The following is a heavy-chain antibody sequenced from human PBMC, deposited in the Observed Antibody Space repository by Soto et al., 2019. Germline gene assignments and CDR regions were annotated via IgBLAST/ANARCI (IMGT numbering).Heavy chain of an antibody. CDR1: GYSFTSPV. CDR3: ARVKGYGSGSEGFDH. D-gene: IGHD3-10*01. Sequence: QVQLTQSGAEVQKPGASGKVACRTSGYSFTSPVINWWGRPPGQGLGWMGWLNPNIGATGSAVQFKGRLIMTTDIATTTVFMELRGLRSEDTAVYYCARVKGYGSGSEGFDHWGQGTMVTVSS. J-gene: IGHJ4*02. V-gene: IGHV1-8*01. CDR2: LNPNIGAT.